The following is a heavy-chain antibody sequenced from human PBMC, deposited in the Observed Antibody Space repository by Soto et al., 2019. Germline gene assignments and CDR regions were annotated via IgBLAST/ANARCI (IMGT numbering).Heavy chain of an antibody. CDR3: ARVSGYYYGSGSYYPYYYYGMDV. J-gene: IGHJ6*02. Sequence: PSETLSLTCAVYGGSFSGYYWSWIRQPPGKGLEWIGEINHSGSTNYNPSLKSRVTISVDTSKNQFSLKLSSVTAADTAVYYCARVSGYYYGSGSYYPYYYYGMDVWGQGTTVTVSS. D-gene: IGHD3-10*01. CDR2: INHSGST. CDR1: GGSFSGYY. V-gene: IGHV4-34*01.